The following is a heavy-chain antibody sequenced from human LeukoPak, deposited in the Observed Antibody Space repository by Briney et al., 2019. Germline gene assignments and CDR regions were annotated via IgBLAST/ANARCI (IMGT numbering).Heavy chain of an antibody. D-gene: IGHD2-21*01. J-gene: IGHJ5*02. CDR1: GYSISSGYY. CDR3: AREYGIVRYWFDP. Sequence: SETLSLTCAVSGYSISSGYYWGWIRQPPGKGLEWIGSIYHSGCTYYNPSLKSRVTISVDTSKNQFSLKLSSVTAADTAVYYCAREYGIVRYWFDPWGQGTLVTVSS. V-gene: IGHV4-38-2*02. CDR2: IYHSGCT.